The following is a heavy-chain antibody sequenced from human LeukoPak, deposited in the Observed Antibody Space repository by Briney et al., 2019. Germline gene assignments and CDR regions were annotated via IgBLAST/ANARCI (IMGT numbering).Heavy chain of an antibody. Sequence: PGGSLRLSCAASGFTFSSYSMNWVRQAPGEGLEWVSSISSSSSYIYYADSVKGRFTISRDNAKNSLYLQMNSLRAEDTAVYYCARDHYDSSGYKGNAFDIWGQGTMVTVSS. CDR2: ISSSSSYI. CDR1: GFTFSSYS. J-gene: IGHJ3*02. D-gene: IGHD3-22*01. CDR3: ARDHYDSSGYKGNAFDI. V-gene: IGHV3-21*01.